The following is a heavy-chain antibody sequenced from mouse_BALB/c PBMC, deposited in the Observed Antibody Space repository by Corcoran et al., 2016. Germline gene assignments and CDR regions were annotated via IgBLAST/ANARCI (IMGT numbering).Heavy chain of an antibody. CDR1: GFNIKDTY. CDR3: ARDYDYDDAMDY. V-gene: IGHV14-3*02. Sequence: EVQLQQSGAELVKPGASVKLSCTASGFNIKDTYMHWVKQRPEQGLEWIGRIDPANGNTKYDPKFQGMATITADTSSNTAYLQLSGLTSEDTAVYYCARDYDYDDAMDYWGQGTSVTVSS. D-gene: IGHD2-4*01. J-gene: IGHJ4*01. CDR2: IDPANGNT.